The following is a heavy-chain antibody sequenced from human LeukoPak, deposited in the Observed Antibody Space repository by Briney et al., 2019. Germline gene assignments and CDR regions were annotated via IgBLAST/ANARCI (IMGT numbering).Heavy chain of an antibody. Sequence: SETLSLTCTVSADSITMYYWTWLRQPPGKGLEWIGYVNHTGSTKFNPSLNGRVSISRDTSNNFFSLRLRSVTAADTAVYFCARGRVSSSTWYSTYYYFFYMDFWGKGTTVTVSS. CDR2: VNHTGST. V-gene: IGHV4-59*01. J-gene: IGHJ6*03. CDR1: ADSITMYY. D-gene: IGHD4-11*01. CDR3: ARGRVSSSTWYSTYYYFFYMDF.